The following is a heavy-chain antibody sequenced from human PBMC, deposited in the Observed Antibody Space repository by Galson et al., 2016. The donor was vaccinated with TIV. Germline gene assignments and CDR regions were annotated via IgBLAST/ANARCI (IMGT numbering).Heavy chain of an antibody. V-gene: IGHV3-48*01. CDR1: GFSFRIYN. D-gene: IGHD5-24*01. CDR2: ISTTSTLI. J-gene: IGHJ4*02. CDR3: AREGRDGYNPYFDS. Sequence: SLRLSCAASGFSFRIYNMNWVRQAPGKGLEWISYISTTSTLIYYADSVRGRFTISRDNAKNSLYLQMNSLRAEDTAVYYCAREGRDGYNPYFDSWGQGTLVTVSS.